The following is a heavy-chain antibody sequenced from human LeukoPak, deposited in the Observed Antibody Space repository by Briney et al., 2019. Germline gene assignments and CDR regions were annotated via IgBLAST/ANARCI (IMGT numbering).Heavy chain of an antibody. CDR2: IYSGGST. V-gene: IGHV3-66*01. J-gene: IGHJ4*02. Sequence: GGSLRLSCAASGFTFSSSAMTWVRQAPGEGLEWVSLIYSGGSTSYADSVKGRFTISRDNSKNTLYLQMNSLRAEDTAVYYCARKTDHQTGGDYWGQGTLVTVSS. CDR3: ARKTDHQTGGDY. D-gene: IGHD1-1*01. CDR1: GFTFSSSA.